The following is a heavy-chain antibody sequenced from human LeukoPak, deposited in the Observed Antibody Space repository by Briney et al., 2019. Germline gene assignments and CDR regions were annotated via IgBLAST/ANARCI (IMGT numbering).Heavy chain of an antibody. D-gene: IGHD3-10*01. Sequence: SETLSLTCTVSGGSISSYYWSWIRQPPGKGLEWIGYIYYSGSTNYNPSLKSRVTISVDTSKNQFSLKLSSVTAADTAVYYCARSLWFGELSWFDPWGQGTPVTVSS. CDR2: IYYSGST. CDR3: ARSLWFGELSWFDP. J-gene: IGHJ5*02. V-gene: IGHV4-59*01. CDR1: GGSISSYY.